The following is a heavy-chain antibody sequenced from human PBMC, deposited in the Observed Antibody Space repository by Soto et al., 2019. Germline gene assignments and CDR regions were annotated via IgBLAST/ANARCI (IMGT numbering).Heavy chain of an antibody. J-gene: IGHJ3*02. Sequence: QLQLQESGPGLVRPSETLALTCTVSGGSISSSSYYWGWIRQPPGKGLEWIGSIYYSGSTYYNPSLKSRVPISVDTSKNQFSLQLSSVTAAYTAVYYCAISDYGDYGAFDIWGQGTMVTVSS. CDR3: AISDYGDYGAFDI. CDR1: GGSISSSSYY. D-gene: IGHD4-17*01. V-gene: IGHV4-39*01. CDR2: IYYSGST.